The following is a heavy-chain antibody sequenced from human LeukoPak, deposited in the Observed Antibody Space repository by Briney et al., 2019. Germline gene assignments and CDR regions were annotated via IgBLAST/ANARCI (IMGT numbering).Heavy chain of an antibody. V-gene: IGHV4-59*01. CDR2: IDYSGST. D-gene: IGHD3-22*01. CDR1: GGSISSYY. Sequence: AETLSLTCTVSGGSISSYYWSWIRQPPGKGLEWIGFIDYSGSTNYNPSLKSRVTISVDTSKNHFSLRPSSVTAADTAAYYCARGGHYDSSGSPFDYWGQGTLVTVSS. J-gene: IGHJ4*02. CDR3: ARGGHYDSSGSPFDY.